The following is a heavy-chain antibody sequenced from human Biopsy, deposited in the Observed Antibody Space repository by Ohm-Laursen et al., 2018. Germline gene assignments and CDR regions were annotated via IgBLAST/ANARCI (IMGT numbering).Heavy chain of an antibody. V-gene: IGHV1-46*01. CDR1: GYSFTSYY. Sequence: ASVKASCKPSGYSFTSYYMHWVRQAPGHGLEWMGMINPSGSTTSYPQILQGRVTMTRDTSKSTVYMELSSLRSADTAVYFRARNTGWYGDLYYFDYWGQGTLVTVSS. J-gene: IGHJ4*02. CDR3: ARNTGWYGDLYYFDY. CDR2: INPSGSTT. D-gene: IGHD6-19*01.